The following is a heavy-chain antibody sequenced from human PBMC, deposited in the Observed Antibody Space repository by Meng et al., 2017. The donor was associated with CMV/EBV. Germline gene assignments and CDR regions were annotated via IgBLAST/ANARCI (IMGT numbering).Heavy chain of an antibody. CDR1: GFTFSDYY. CDR3: ARFLEWPAMGYFDY. CDR2: ISSSSSYT. Sequence: QVQLVDSWGGLVKPGGSLRLSCAASGFTFSDYYMSWIRPAPGKGLEWVSYISSSSSYTNYADSVKGRFTISRDNAKNSLYLQMNSLRAEDTAVYYCARFLEWPAMGYFDYWGQGTLVTVSS. V-gene: IGHV3-11*05. D-gene: IGHD3-3*01. J-gene: IGHJ4*02.